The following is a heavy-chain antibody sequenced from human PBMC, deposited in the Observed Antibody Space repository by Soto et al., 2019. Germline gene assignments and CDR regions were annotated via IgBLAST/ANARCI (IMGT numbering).Heavy chain of an antibody. D-gene: IGHD2-21*01. CDR2: INHSGST. Sequence: SETLSLTCAVYGGSFSGYYWSWIRQPPGKGLEWIGEINHSGSTNYNPSLKSRVTISVDTSKNQFSLKLSSVTAADTAVYYCARGYSRGRGSVHWFDPWGQGTLVTVSS. V-gene: IGHV4-34*01. CDR3: ARGYSRGRGSVHWFDP. CDR1: GGSFSGYY. J-gene: IGHJ5*02.